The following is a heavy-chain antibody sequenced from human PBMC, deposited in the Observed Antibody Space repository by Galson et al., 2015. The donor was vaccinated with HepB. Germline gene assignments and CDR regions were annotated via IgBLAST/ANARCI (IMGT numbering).Heavy chain of an antibody. V-gene: IGHV3-48*02. CDR1: GFTFSSYS. CDR2: ISSSSSTI. Sequence: SLRLSCAASGFTFSSYSMNWVRQAPGKGLEWVSYISSSSSTIYYADSVKGRFTISRDNAKNSLYLQMNSLRDEDTAVYYCASDLIPYCTNGVCYSFVVWGQGTLVTVSS. CDR3: ASDLIPYCTNGVCYSFVV. J-gene: IGHJ4*02. D-gene: IGHD2-8*01.